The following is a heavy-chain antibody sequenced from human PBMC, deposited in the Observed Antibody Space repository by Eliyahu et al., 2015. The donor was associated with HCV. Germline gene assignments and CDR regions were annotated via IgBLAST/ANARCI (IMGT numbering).Heavy chain of an antibody. D-gene: IGHD5-18*01. CDR2: IYYSGST. CDR3: AREVHGVGEISYAGAFDI. V-gene: IGHV4-59*01. Sequence: QVQLQESGPGLVKPSETLSLTCTVSGGSISSYYWSWIRQPPGKGLEWIGYIYYSGSTNYNPSLKSRVTISVDTSKNQFSLKLSSVTAADTAVYYCAREVHGVGEISYAGAFDIWGQGTMVTVSS. J-gene: IGHJ3*02. CDR1: GGSISSYY.